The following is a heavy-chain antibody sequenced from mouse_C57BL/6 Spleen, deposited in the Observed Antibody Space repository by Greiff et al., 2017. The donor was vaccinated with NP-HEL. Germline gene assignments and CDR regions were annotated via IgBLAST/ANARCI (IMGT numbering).Heavy chain of an antibody. D-gene: IGHD1-1*01. CDR2: INPNNGGT. CDR3: ARPTVVAPGFDY. Sequence: EVQLQQSGPELVKPGASVKISCKASGYTFTDYYMNWVKQSHGKSLEWIGDINPNNGGTSYNQKFKGKATLTVDKSSSTAYMELRSLTSEDSAVYYCARPTVVAPGFDYWGQGTTLTVSS. CDR1: GYTFTDYY. V-gene: IGHV1-26*01. J-gene: IGHJ2*01.